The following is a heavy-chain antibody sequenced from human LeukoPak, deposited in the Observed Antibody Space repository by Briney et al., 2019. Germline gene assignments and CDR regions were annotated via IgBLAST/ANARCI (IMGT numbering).Heavy chain of an antibody. CDR1: EYTFTGYY. J-gene: IGHJ4*02. V-gene: IGHV1-2*02. Sequence: WASVKVSCKASEYTFTGYYMHWVRQAPGQGLEWMGWINPNSGGTNYAQKFQGRVTMTRDTSISTAYMELSRLRSDDTAVYYCARLDSSSWYYYWGQGTLVTVSP. CDR3: ARLDSSSWYYY. D-gene: IGHD6-13*01. CDR2: INPNSGGT.